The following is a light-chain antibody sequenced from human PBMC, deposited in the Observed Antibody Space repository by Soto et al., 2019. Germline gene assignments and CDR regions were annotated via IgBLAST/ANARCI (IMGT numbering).Light chain of an antibody. Sequence: QSVLTQPPSSSGTPGQRVTISCSGSSSNIGSNTVNWYQQLPGTAPKLLIYSNNQRPSGVPDRFSGSKSGTSASLAISGLQSEDEAAYYCAAWDDRLNGYVFGTGTKVTVL. CDR3: AAWDDRLNGYV. CDR1: SSNIGSNT. CDR2: SNN. J-gene: IGLJ1*01. V-gene: IGLV1-44*01.